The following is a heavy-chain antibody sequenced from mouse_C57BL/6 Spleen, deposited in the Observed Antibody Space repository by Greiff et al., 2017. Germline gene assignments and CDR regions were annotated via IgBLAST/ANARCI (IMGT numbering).Heavy chain of an antibody. J-gene: IGHJ1*03. CDR2: IYPRSGNT. CDR3: ARVARYFDV. CDR1: GYTFTSSG. Sequence: VQLMESGAELVRPGASVKLSCKASGYTFTSSGISWVKQRTGQGLEWIGEIYPRSGNTYYNEKFKGKATLTADKSSSTAYMELRSLTSEDSAVYFCARVARYFDVWGTGTTVTVSS. V-gene: IGHV1-81*01.